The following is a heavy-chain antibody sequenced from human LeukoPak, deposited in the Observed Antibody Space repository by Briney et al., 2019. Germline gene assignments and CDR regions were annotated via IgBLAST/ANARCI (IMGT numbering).Heavy chain of an antibody. CDR1: GGSISSYY. V-gene: IGHV4-59*05. J-gene: IGHJ4*02. CDR2: IFYIGSP. CDR3: ARLIATRHELDY. D-gene: IGHD6-6*01. Sequence: SETLSLTCTVSGGSISSYYWSWIRQPPGKGLEWIASIFYIGSPDYNPSLKSRVTTSVDTSRNQFSLRLSSVTAADTAVYYCARLIATRHELDYWGQGILVTVSS.